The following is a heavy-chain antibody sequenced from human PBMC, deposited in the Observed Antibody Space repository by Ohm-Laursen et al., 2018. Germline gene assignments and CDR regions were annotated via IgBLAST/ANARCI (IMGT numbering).Heavy chain of an antibody. CDR2: ISWNSGSI. J-gene: IGHJ6*02. CDR3: AKAGSGTMEGYHYGMDV. V-gene: IGHV3-9*01. CDR1: GFTFSNYA. D-gene: IGHD1-7*01. Sequence: SLRLSCAASGFTFSNYAMHWVRQAPGKGLEWVSGISWNSGSIGYADSVKGRFTISRDNAKNSLYLQMNSLRAEDTALYYCAKAGSGTMEGYHYGMDVWGQGTTVTVSS.